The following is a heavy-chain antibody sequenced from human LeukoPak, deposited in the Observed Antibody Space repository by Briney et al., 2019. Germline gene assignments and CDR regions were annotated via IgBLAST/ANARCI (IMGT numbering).Heavy chain of an antibody. V-gene: IGHV4-59*08. CDR1: GGSISSFH. J-gene: IGHJ4*02. D-gene: IGHD6-19*01. Sequence: SETLSLTCTVSGGSISSFHRSWIRQPPGKGLEWIGYIYDSESTNYNPSLKSRVTISLDTSKSQFSLKLSSVTAADTAVYYCARHSNNGWYTIDYWGQGTLVTVSS. CDR3: ARHSNNGWYTIDY. CDR2: IYDSEST.